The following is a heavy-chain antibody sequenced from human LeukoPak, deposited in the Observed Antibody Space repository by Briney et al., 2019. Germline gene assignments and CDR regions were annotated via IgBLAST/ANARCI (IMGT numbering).Heavy chain of an antibody. D-gene: IGHD2-2*02. J-gene: IGHJ5*02. CDR1: GGSISSGGYY. Sequence: SETLSLTRTVSGGSISSGGYYWSWIRQHPGKGLEWIGYIYYSGSTYYNPSLKSRVTISVDTSKNQFSLKLSSVTAADTAVYYCARGLEDIVVVPAAIGWFDPWGQGTLVTVSS. CDR2: IYYSGST. CDR3: ARGLEDIVVVPAAIGWFDP. V-gene: IGHV4-31*03.